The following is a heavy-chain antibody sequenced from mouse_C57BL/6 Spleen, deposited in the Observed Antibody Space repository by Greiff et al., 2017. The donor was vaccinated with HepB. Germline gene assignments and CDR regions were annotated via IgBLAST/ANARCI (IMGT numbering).Heavy chain of an antibody. CDR1: GFTFTDYY. CDR2: IRNKANGYTT. CDR3: ARSGRGFDY. D-gene: IGHD3-1*01. J-gene: IGHJ2*01. V-gene: IGHV7-3*01. Sequence: DVHLVESGGGLVQPGGSLSLSCAASGFTFTDYYMSWVRQPPGKALEWLGFIRNKANGYTTEYSASVKGRFTISRDNSQSILYLQMNALRAEDSATYYRARSGRGFDYWGQGTTLTVSS.